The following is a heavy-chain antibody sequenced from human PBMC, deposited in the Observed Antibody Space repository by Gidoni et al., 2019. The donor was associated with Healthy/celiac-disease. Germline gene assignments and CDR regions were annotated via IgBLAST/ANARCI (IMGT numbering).Heavy chain of an antibody. J-gene: IGHJ5*02. V-gene: IGHV4-39*07. CDR2: IYYSGST. CDR3: AREYYYDRFDP. CDR1: GGSLSSSSYH. Sequence: QLQLPESGPGLVKPSETLSLTCPFPGGSLSSSSYHWGWIRQPPGKGLEWIGSIYYSGSTYYNPSIKSRVTISVDTSKNQVSLKLSSVTAADTAVYYCAREYYYDRFDPWGQGTLVTVSS. D-gene: IGHD3-22*01.